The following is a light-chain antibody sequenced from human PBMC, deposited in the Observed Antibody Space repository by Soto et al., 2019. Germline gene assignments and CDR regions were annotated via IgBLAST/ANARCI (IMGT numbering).Light chain of an antibody. CDR1: QSISTW. CDR2: GAS. J-gene: IGKJ2*01. V-gene: IGKV1-5*01. CDR3: QQLNVNLL. Sequence: DIQMTQSPSTLSASAGDRVTITCRASQSISTWLAWYQQKPGKAPKLLIYGASSLASGVPSRFSGSGSGTEFTLTSSSLQPEDFVTYYCQQLNVNLLFGQGTKLEIK.